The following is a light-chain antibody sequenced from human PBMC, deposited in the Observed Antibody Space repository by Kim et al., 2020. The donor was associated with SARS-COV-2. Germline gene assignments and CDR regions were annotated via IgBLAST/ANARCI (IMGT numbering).Light chain of an antibody. V-gene: IGLV3-1*01. CDR3: QVWDSSTKGV. Sequence: VSPGRTAGITCAGDKWGDKYVGGYQQKPGQSPAPVIFQDTKRPSGIPERFSGSKSGNTATLTISGTQPTDEAYYYCQVWDSSTKGVFGGGTRVTVL. CDR2: QDT. CDR1: KWGDKY. J-gene: IGLJ3*02.